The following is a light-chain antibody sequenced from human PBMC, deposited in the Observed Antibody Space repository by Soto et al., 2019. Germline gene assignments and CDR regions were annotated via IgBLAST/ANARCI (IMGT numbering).Light chain of an antibody. V-gene: IGKV1-33*01. Sequence: DIQMTQSPSSLSASVGDRVTITCQASQDISNYLNWYQQKPGKAPKLLIYDASNLETGVPSRFSGSGSGTDFTFTISSLQPEDIATYYCQQYDNPFTFVPGTKVDIK. CDR3: QQYDNPFT. CDR1: QDISNY. CDR2: DAS. J-gene: IGKJ3*01.